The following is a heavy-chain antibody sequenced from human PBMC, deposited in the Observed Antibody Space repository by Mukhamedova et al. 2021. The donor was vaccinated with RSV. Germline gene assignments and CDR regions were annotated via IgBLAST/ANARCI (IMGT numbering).Heavy chain of an antibody. V-gene: IGHV5-51*01. Sequence: EYMGIIYPADSDTRYRPSFQGQVTISADKSITTAYLQWGSLKASDTAMYYCARLGIPNRGGWNASDYWGQGTLGTVSS. J-gene: IGHJ4*02. CDR3: ARLGIPNRGGWNASDY. CDR2: IYPADSDT. D-gene: IGHD1-1*01.